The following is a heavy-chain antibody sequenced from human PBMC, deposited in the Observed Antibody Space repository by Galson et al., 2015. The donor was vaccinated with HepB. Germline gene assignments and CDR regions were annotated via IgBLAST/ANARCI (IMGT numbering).Heavy chain of an antibody. CDR3: ARGLIKRIRGVTIKGFDY. D-gene: IGHD3-10*01. CDR1: GFTFSNFG. V-gene: IGHV1-18*01. CDR2: ISAYNGNT. Sequence: SVKVSCKASGFTFSNFGFNWVRQAPGQGLEWMGWISAYNGNTNYAQKVQGRVTLTTDSSTNTVYMEMRSLRPDDAAVYYCARGLIKRIRGVTIKGFDYWGQGTLVAVSS. J-gene: IGHJ4*02.